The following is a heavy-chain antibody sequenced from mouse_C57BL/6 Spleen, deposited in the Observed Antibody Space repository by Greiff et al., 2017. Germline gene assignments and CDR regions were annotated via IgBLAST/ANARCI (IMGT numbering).Heavy chain of an antibody. CDR2: ISDGGSYT. D-gene: IGHD1-1*01. J-gene: IGHJ3*01. Sequence: EVMLVESGGGLVKPGGSLKLSCAASGFTFSSYAMSWVRQTPEKRLEWVATISDGGSYTYYPDNVKGRFTISRDNAKNNLYLQMSHLKSEDTAMYYCAREGYYYGSSSSWFAYWGQGTLVTVSA. CDR3: AREGYYYGSSSSWFAY. CDR1: GFTFSSYA. V-gene: IGHV5-4*03.